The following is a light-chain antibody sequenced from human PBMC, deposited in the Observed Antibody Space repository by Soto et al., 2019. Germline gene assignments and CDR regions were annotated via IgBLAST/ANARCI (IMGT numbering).Light chain of an antibody. V-gene: IGLV1-44*01. CDR1: SSNIASNT. J-gene: IGLJ2*01. Sequence: QSVLTQPPSASGTPGQRVTISCSGSSSNIASNTVNWYQQLPGTAPKLLIYSDYRRPSGVSDRFSGSKSGTSASLAISGLQSEDEADYYCAAWDDSLNGVVFGGGTKLTVL. CDR3: AAWDDSLNGVV. CDR2: SDY.